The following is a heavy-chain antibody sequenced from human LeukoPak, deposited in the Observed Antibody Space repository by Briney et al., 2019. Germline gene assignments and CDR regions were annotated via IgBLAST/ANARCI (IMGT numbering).Heavy chain of an antibody. D-gene: IGHD2-21*02. CDR1: GGSISTPGYY. CDR2: LYHSGST. Sequence: KSSETLSLTCTVSGGSISTPGYYWGWIRQPPGKGLEWIGSLYHSGSTYYKPSLKSRATISVDKSKNQCSLKLRSVTAAHTAVYYCARHALATVTDPSFDYWGQGTLVTVSS. V-gene: IGHV4-39*01. J-gene: IGHJ4*02. CDR3: ARHALATVTDPSFDY.